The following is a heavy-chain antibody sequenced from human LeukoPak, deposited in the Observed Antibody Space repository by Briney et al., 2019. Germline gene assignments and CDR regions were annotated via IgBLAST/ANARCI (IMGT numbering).Heavy chain of an antibody. Sequence: SQTLSLTCTVSGGSISSGGYYWSWLRQHPGKGLEWIGYIYYSGSTYYNPSLKSRVTISVDTSKNQFSLKLSSVTAADTAVYYCASRRLRPRIAVAGSWFDPWGQGTLVTVSS. J-gene: IGHJ5*02. CDR2: IYYSGST. CDR3: ASRRLRPRIAVAGSWFDP. V-gene: IGHV4-31*03. CDR1: GGSISSGGYY. D-gene: IGHD6-19*01.